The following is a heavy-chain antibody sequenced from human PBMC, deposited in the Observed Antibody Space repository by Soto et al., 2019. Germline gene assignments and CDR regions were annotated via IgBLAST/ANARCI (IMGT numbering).Heavy chain of an antibody. CDR2: ISSSSSYI. D-gene: IGHD4-17*01. Sequence: GGSLKLSCAASGFTFSSYSMNWVRQAPGKGLEWVSSISSSSSYIYYADSVKGRFTISRDNAKNSLYLQMNSLRAEDTAVYYCAKKEANGDNWYFDLWGRGTPVTVSS. V-gene: IGHV3-21*01. J-gene: IGHJ2*01. CDR3: AKKEANGDNWYFDL. CDR1: GFTFSSYS.